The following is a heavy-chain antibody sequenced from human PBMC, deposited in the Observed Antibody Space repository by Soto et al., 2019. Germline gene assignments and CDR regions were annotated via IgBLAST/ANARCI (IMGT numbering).Heavy chain of an antibody. CDR1: GFTFNNYA. V-gene: IGHV3-23*01. D-gene: IGHD2-8*01. J-gene: IGHJ3*01. CDR3: AKVRLTDYLRYAPHL. Sequence: EVQFLESGGGLVQPGGSLRLACAASGFTFNNYAMNWVRQAPGRGLEWVSIISPNGDSTYYADSVKGRFTISRDNSQNTVFLQMNSLRAEDTAIYFCAKVRLTDYLRYAPHLWGQGTLVTVSS. CDR2: ISPNGDST.